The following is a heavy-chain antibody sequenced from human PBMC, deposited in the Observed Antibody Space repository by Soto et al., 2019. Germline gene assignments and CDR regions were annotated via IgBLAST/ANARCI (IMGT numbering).Heavy chain of an antibody. Sequence: PSESQSVACSVSGGSISGSYWSWIRQSPGKGLEWLGYVYYTGSTNYSPSLRSRVSISVDTSKNEFSLRLSSVTAADTAVYFCARSVAVPGAHIDYWGQGTQVTVSS. CDR3: ARSVAVPGAHIDY. V-gene: IGHV4-59*01. D-gene: IGHD6-19*01. J-gene: IGHJ4*02. CDR1: GGSISGSY. CDR2: VYYTGST.